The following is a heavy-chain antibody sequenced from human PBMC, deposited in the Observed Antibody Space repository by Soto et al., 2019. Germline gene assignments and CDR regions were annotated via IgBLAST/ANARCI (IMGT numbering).Heavy chain of an antibody. CDR3: ARSRSDGSSQLTYYFDY. Sequence: ASVKVSCKASGYTFTGYYMHWVRQAPGQGLEWMGWINPNSGGTNYAQKFQGWVTMTRDTSISTAYMELSRLRSDDTAVYYCARSRSDGSSQLTYYFDYWGQGTLVTVSS. J-gene: IGHJ4*02. V-gene: IGHV1-2*04. CDR2: INPNSGGT. CDR1: GYTFTGYY. D-gene: IGHD6-6*01.